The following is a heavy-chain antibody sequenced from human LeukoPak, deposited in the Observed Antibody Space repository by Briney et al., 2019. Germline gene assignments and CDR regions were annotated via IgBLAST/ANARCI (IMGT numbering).Heavy chain of an antibody. J-gene: IGHJ1*01. CDR2: IKSDGST. V-gene: IGHV3-74*01. CDR3: ARAPSEIGGYYPEYFRH. CDR1: GFTFSSYW. D-gene: IGHD3-22*01. Sequence: GGSLRLSCAASGFTFSSYWMHWVRQAPGKGLVWVSRIKSDGSTNYADSVKGRFTISRDNAKNTASLQMNSLRAEDTGVYYRARAPSEIGGYYPEYFRHWGQGTLVTVSS.